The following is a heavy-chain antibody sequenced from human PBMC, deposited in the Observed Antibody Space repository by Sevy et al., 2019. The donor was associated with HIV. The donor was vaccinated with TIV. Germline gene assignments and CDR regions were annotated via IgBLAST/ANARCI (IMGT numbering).Heavy chain of an antibody. CDR2: IKQDGSET. V-gene: IGHV3-7*01. J-gene: IGHJ4*02. D-gene: IGHD3-9*01. CDR3: ARLPTGLQSFNYLLSTYFDS. CDR1: GFDFNHHW. Sequence: GGSLRLSCAASGFDFNHHWMSWVRQAPQKGLEWVANIKQDGSETYSVDSLEGPFTISRDNAKNSLSLQINDLRAEDTAVYYCARLPTGLQSFNYLLSTYFDSWGQGTLVTVSS.